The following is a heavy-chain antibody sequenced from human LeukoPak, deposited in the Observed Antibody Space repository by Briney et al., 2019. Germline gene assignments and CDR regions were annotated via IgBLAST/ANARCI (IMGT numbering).Heavy chain of an antibody. V-gene: IGHV3-48*01. J-gene: IGHJ4*02. D-gene: IGHD1-14*01. CDR2: NSSSSSTI. CDR1: GFTFSSYT. CDR3: ARGGSWGTYYFDY. Sequence: GGSLRLSCAASGFTFSSYTMNWVRQAPGKGLEWVSYNSSSSSTIKYADSVKGRFTISRDNAKNSLYLQMNSLRAEDTAVYYCARGGSWGTYYFDYWGQGTLVTVSS.